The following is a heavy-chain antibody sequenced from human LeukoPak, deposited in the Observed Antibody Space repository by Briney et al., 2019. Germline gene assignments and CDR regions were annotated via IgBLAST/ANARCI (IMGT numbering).Heavy chain of an antibody. V-gene: IGHV4-59*08. Sequence: SETLSLTCTVSGGSISSYYWSWIRQPPGRGLEWIGYIYYSGSTNYNPSLRSRVTISVDTSKNQFSLKLSSVTAADTAVYYCARGGNYGDYDGYFDYWGQGTLVTVSS. CDR2: IYYSGST. CDR3: ARGGNYGDYDGYFDY. J-gene: IGHJ4*02. D-gene: IGHD4-17*01. CDR1: GGSISSYY.